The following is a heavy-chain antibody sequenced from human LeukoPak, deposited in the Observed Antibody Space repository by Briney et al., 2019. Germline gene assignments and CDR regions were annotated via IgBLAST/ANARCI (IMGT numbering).Heavy chain of an antibody. V-gene: IGHV3-15*01. D-gene: IGHD3-22*01. J-gene: IGHJ4*02. CDR1: GLTFSTVW. Sequence: GGSLRLSCAVSGLTFSTVWMAWVRQAPGKGLEWVGRIKSKTNGGTTDYAAPVAGRFTISRDDSKTTLYLQMNSLETEDTAVYYCTKTFHADISGDYWGQGTLVTVSS. CDR2: IKSKTNGGTT. CDR3: TKTFHADISGDY.